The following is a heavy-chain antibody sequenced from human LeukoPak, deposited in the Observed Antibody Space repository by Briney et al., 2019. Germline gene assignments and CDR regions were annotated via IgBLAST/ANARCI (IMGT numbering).Heavy chain of an antibody. V-gene: IGHV1-18*01. D-gene: IGHD1-7*01. CDR2: ISAYNGNT. Sequence: ASVKVSCKASGYTFTSYGISWVRQAPGQGLEWMGWISAYNGNTNYAQKLQGRVTMTTDTSASTAYMELRSLRSDDTAVYYCARDLGWNFQPYYFDYWGQGTLVTVSS. J-gene: IGHJ4*02. CDR3: ARDLGWNFQPYYFDY. CDR1: GYTFTSYG.